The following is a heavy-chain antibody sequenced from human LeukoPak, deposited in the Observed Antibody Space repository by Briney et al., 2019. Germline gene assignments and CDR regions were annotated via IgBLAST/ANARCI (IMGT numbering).Heavy chain of an antibody. CDR1: GGSISSYY. J-gene: IGHJ3*02. CDR3: ARGDYVWGSYRYSNAFDI. D-gene: IGHD3-16*02. CDR2: IYYSGST. V-gene: IGHV4-59*01. Sequence: SETLSLTCTVSGGSISSYYWSWIRQPPGRGLEWIGYIYYSGSTNYNPSLKSRVTISVDTSKNQFSLKLSSVTAADTAVYYCARGDYVWGSYRYSNAFDIWGQGTMVTVSS.